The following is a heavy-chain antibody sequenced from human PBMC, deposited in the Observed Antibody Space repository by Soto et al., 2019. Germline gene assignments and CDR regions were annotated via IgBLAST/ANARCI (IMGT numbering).Heavy chain of an antibody. J-gene: IGHJ6*03. CDR3: ARDRTILEWLPDYYYYYMDV. CDR2: INPSGGST. V-gene: IGHV1-46*03. Sequence: VASVKVSCKASGYTFTSYYMHWVRQAPGQGLEWMGIINPSGGSTSYAQKFQGRVTMTRDTSTSTVYMELSSLRSEDTAVYYCARDRTILEWLPDYYYYYMDVWGKGTTVTVSS. CDR1: GYTFTSYY. D-gene: IGHD3-3*01.